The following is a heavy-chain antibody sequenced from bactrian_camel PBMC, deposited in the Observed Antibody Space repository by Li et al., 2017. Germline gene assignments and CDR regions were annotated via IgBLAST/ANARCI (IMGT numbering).Heavy chain of an antibody. D-gene: IGHD1*01. J-gene: IGHJ4*01. CDR1: GFTFSSYP. Sequence: DVQLVESGGGLVQPGGSLGLSCAASGFTFSSYPMRWVRQAPGKGLEWVSSIDSTGARTFYADSVKGRFTISQDNAKKTVYLQMNSLEAEDTAMYYCAAELFVDCRKRLRVNEYTYWGQGTQVTVS. CDR3: AAELFVDCRKRLRVNEYTY. V-gene: IGHV3S40*01. CDR2: IDSTGART.